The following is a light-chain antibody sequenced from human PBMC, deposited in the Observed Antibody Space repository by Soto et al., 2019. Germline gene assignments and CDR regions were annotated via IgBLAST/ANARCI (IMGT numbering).Light chain of an antibody. V-gene: IGLV1-40*01. Sequence: QSVLTQPPSVSGAPGQRVTISCTGSSSNIGAGYDVHGYQQLPGTAPKLLIYGNNNRPSGVPDRFSGSKSGTSASLAITGLQAEDEADYYCQSYDSSLSGVVFGGGTKLTVL. CDR1: SSNIGAGYD. CDR3: QSYDSSLSGVV. J-gene: IGLJ2*01. CDR2: GNN.